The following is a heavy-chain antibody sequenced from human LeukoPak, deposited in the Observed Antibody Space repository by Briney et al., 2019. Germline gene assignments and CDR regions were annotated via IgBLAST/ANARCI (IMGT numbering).Heavy chain of an antibody. D-gene: IGHD1-1*01. CDR3: ARGRVSSSTWYSTYYYYFYMDV. Sequence: SETLSLTCTVSGGSISSYYWSWIRQPPGKGLEWIGYIYYSGSTNYNPSLKSRVTISVDTSKNLFSLRLRSVTAADTAVYFCARGRVSSSTWYSTYYYYFYMDVWGKGTTVTVSS. CDR2: IYYSGST. CDR1: GGSISSYY. J-gene: IGHJ6*03. V-gene: IGHV4-59*01.